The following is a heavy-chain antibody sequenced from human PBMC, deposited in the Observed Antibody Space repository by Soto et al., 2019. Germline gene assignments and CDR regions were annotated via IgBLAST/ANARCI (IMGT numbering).Heavy chain of an antibody. Sequence: QMQLVQSGAEVKKTGSSVTVSCKALGNTFTYRYLHWVRQAPGQALEWMGWITPFNGDVHYAQKFQERVTITRDRSINTAYMRMSSLRSEDTAMYYCASGGASSTPFTWELPDHWGQGTLVTVSS. J-gene: IGHJ4*02. CDR3: ASGGASSTPFTWELPDH. D-gene: IGHD1-26*01. CDR1: GNTFTYRY. V-gene: IGHV1-45*02. CDR2: ITPFNGDV.